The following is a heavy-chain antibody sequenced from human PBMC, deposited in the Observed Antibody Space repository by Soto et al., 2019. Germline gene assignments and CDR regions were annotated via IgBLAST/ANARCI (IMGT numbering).Heavy chain of an antibody. J-gene: IGHJ4*02. CDR2: IYYSGST. Sequence: PSETLSLTCTVSGGSISSGDYYWSWIRQPPGKGLEWIGYIYYSGSTYYNPSLKSRVTISVDTSASTAYMELSSLRSEDTAVYYCARAWVVVTAPDYWGQGTLVTVSS. CDR1: GGSISSGDYY. V-gene: IGHV4-30-4*02. D-gene: IGHD2-21*02. CDR3: ARAWVVVTAPDY.